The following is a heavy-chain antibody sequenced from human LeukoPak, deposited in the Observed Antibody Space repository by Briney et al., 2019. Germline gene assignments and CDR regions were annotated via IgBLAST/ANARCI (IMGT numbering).Heavy chain of an antibody. V-gene: IGHV4-34*01. CDR3: ARDAGYSSPSWFDP. D-gene: IGHD6-6*01. J-gene: IGHJ5*02. CDR1: GGSFSGYY. Sequence: SETLSLTCAVYGGSFSGYYWSWIRQPPEKGLEWIGEINHSGSTNYNPSLKSRVTISVDTSKNQFSLKLSSVTAADTAVYYCARDAGYSSPSWFDPWGQGTLVTVSS. CDR2: INHSGST.